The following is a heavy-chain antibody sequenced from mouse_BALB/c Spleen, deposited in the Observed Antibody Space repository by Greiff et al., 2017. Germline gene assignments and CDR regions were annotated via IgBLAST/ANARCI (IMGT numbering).Heavy chain of an antibody. CDR2: IDPANGNT. D-gene: IGHD4-1*01. CDR1: GFNIKDTY. Sequence: EVKLMESGAELVKPGASVKLSCTASGFNIKDTYMHWVKQRPEQGLEWIGRIDPANGNTKYDPKFQGKATITADTSSNTAYLQLSSLTSEDTAVYYCARDWEGYYFDYWGQGTTLTVSS. V-gene: IGHV14-3*02. CDR3: ARDWEGYYFDY. J-gene: IGHJ2*01.